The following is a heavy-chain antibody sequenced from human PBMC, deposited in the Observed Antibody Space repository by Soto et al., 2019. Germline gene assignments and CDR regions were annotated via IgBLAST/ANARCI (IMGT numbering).Heavy chain of an antibody. CDR3: ARDGAMTGVFDY. CDR2: ISITSTTI. Sequence: GGSLRLSCEASGFTFNTFGMNWVRQAPGKGLKWISYISITSTTIHYADSVKGRFAISRDNAKNSLYLQMDSLRVEDTAVYYCARDGAMTGVFDYWGPGTLVTVSS. CDR1: GFTFNTFG. V-gene: IGHV3-48*01. J-gene: IGHJ4*02. D-gene: IGHD3-9*01.